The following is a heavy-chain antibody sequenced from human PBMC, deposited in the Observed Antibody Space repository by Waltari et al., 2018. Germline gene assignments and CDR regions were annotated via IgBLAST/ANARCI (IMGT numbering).Heavy chain of an antibody. Sequence: EVQLVESGGGLVQPGGSLRLSCAASGFTFSSYEMNWLRQAPGKGLEWVSYISSSGSTIYYADSVKGRFTISRDNAKNSLYLQMNSLRAEDTAVYYCARGFGSSNLALWGQGTLVTVSS. V-gene: IGHV3-48*03. J-gene: IGHJ4*02. CDR3: ARGFGSSNLAL. CDR2: ISSSGSTI. D-gene: IGHD3-10*01. CDR1: GFTFSSYE.